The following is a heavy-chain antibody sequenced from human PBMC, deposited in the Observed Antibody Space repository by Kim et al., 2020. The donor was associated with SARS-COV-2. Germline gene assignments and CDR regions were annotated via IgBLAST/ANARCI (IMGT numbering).Heavy chain of an antibody. V-gene: IGHV3-7*04. Sequence: VKGRFTISRNNAKNALYLQMSSLRAEDTAVYYCARGSYDFWSGSSTFFDYWGQGTLVTVSS. CDR3: ARGSYDFWSGSSTFFDY. D-gene: IGHD3-3*01. J-gene: IGHJ4*02.